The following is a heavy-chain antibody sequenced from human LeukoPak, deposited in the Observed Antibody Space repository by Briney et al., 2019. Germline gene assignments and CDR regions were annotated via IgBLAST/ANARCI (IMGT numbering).Heavy chain of an antibody. CDR3: ARWEGLKAFDV. D-gene: IGHD1-26*01. CDR2: IYSGDGS. Sequence: GGSLRLSCAASGFTVSSNYMSWVRQAPGKGLEWVSVIYSGDGSYYADSVKGRFTLSRDNSKNTLYLQMNSLRAEDTAVYYCARWEGLKAFDVWGQGTMVTVSS. CDR1: GFTVSSNY. J-gene: IGHJ3*01. V-gene: IGHV3-53*01.